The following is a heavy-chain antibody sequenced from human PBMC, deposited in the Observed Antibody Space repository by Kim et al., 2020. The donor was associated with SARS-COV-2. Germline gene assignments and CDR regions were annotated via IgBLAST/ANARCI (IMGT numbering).Heavy chain of an antibody. J-gene: IGHJ3*02. CDR1: GFTFSRSA. CDR2: IDGSGDRT. Sequence: GGSLRLSCAASGFTFSRSAMSWVRQAPGKGLEWVSAIDGSGDRTDYADSLKGRFTISRDNSKNTLYLQMNSLRADDTALYYCAKDRPGGDAFDIWGQGT. CDR3: AKDRPGGDAFDI. V-gene: IGHV3-23*01. D-gene: IGHD3-16*01.